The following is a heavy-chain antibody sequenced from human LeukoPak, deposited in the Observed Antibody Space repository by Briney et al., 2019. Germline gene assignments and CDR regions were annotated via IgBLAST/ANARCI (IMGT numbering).Heavy chain of an antibody. V-gene: IGHV3-23*01. CDR2: ISGNGACT. CDR3: AKDANYFHSGSYLIPFDF. CDR1: GFPFSRTA. J-gene: IGHJ4*02. D-gene: IGHD1-26*01. Sequence: GGSLRLSCAASGFPFSRTAMNWVRQAPGKGLEWVASISGNGACTYYADSVKGRFNISRDNSKNTLYHQMNSLRTEDTDVYYCAKDANYFHSGSYLIPFDFWGQGTLVTVSS.